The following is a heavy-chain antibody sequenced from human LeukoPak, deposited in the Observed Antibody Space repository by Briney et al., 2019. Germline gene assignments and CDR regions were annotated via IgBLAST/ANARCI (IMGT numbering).Heavy chain of an antibody. CDR3: ARDKTGIVLMVYAIHYGMDV. J-gene: IGHJ6*02. D-gene: IGHD2-8*01. CDR2: IKQDGSEK. CDR1: GFTFSSYW. Sequence: GGSLRLSCAASGFTFSSYWMSWVRQAPGKGLEWVANIKQDGSEKYYVDSVKGRFTISRDNAKNSLYLQMNSLRAEDTAVYYCARDKTGIVLMVYAIHYGMDVWGQGTTVTVSS. V-gene: IGHV3-7*01.